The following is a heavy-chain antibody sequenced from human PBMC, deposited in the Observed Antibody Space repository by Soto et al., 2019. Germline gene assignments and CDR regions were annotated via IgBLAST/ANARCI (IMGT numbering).Heavy chain of an antibody. V-gene: IGHV4-4*02. D-gene: IGHD1-26*01. Sequence: SETLSLTCAVSGGSISISNWWTWVRQSPGKGLEWIGEIYHSGITNYNPSLKSRVTISVDNSNNKFSLRLTSVTAADTAVYYCARGSGDYHGWLDPWGQGTLVTVPS. CDR2: IYHSGIT. CDR1: GGSISISNW. J-gene: IGHJ5*02. CDR3: ARGSGDYHGWLDP.